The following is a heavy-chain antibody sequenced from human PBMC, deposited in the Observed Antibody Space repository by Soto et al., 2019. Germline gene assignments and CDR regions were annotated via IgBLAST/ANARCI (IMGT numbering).Heavy chain of an antibody. J-gene: IGHJ4*02. D-gene: IGHD6-13*01. Sequence: QVPLVESGGGVVQPGRSLRLSCAASGFTFSNYALHWVRQAPGKGLEWVAVISDDGSNKYYADSVKGRFTISRDNSXNTLYLQMNSLRAEDTAVYYCARVRFASSWSYFDYWGQGTPVTVSS. CDR2: ISDDGSNK. V-gene: IGHV3-30-3*01. CDR1: GFTFSNYA. CDR3: ARVRFASSWSYFDY.